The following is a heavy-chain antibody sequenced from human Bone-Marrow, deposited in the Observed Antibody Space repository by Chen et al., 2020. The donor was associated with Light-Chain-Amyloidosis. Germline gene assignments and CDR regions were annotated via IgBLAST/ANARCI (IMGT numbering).Heavy chain of an antibody. CDR2: IREDGSKK. CDR3: ASYNGGAALNI. V-gene: IGHV3-7*01. CDR1: GFPFSRYW. D-gene: IGHD3-16*01. Sequence: EVQLVESGGGLVQAGGSLRLSCAASGFPFSRYWLSWVRQAPGEGLEWVTNIREDGSKKYYVDSVKHRFTISRDNAKNSVYLQMNSLKNEDTALYYCASYNGGAALNIWGQGTMVTVSS. J-gene: IGHJ3*02.